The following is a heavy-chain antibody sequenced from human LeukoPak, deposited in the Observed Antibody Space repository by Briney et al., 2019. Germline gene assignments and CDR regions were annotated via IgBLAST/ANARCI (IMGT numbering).Heavy chain of an antibody. CDR1: GGSISSSSYY. J-gene: IGHJ6*03. CDR2: IYYSGST. V-gene: IGHV4-39*07. CDR3: ASNIEYSSSWYYYYMDV. Sequence: SETLSLTCTVSGGSISSSSYYWGWIRQPPGKGLEWIGSIYYSGSTYYNPSLKSRVTISVDTSKNQFSLKLSSVTAADTAVYYCASNIEYSSSWYYYYMDVWGKGTTVTVSS. D-gene: IGHD6-13*01.